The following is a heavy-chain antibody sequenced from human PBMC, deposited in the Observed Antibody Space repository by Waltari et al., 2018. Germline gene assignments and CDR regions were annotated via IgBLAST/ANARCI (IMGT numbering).Heavy chain of an antibody. V-gene: IGHV4-59*12. CDR1: GGSFSSYW. J-gene: IGHJ4*02. CDR2: INGNSGST. CDR3: AETTVAALYFDY. D-gene: IGHD4-17*01. Sequence: QVQLQESGPGLVKPSEPLSLTCAVSGGSFSSYWWSWSRQPPGKGLEWIGEINGNSGSTNYTPSLKSRVTISKDASKNQFSLKLSSVTAADTAVYYCAETTVAALYFDYWGQGVLVTVSS.